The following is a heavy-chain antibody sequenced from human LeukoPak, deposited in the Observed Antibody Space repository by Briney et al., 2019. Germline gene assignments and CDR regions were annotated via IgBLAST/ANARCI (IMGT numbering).Heavy chain of an antibody. CDR3: ARDREGLDS. CDR2: INPNSGDT. Sequence: MHXVRQAPGQGPEGMGWINPNSGDTTYAQKFQGRVTLTSDTSTSTAYMDLRRLTSDDTAVYYCARDREGLDSWGQGTLVTVSS. J-gene: IGHJ5*01. V-gene: IGHV1-2*02.